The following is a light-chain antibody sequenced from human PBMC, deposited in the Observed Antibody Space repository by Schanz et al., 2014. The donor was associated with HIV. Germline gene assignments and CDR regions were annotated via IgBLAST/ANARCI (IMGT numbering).Light chain of an antibody. CDR3: SSLTTSSAPV. J-gene: IGLJ1*01. CDR2: AVS. CDR1: NRDIGRFNY. V-gene: IGLV2-14*03. Sequence: QSALTQPASVSGSPGQSITISCTGTNRDIGRFNYVSWYQHHPGKAPKMLIYAVSNRPSGVSNRFSGSKSGNTASLTISGXXXXDEADXYCSSLTTSSAPVFGTGTKLTVL.